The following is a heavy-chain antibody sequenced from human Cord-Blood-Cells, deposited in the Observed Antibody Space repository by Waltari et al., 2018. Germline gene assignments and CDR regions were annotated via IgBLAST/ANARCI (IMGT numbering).Heavy chain of an antibody. J-gene: IGHJ6*02. V-gene: IGHV1-2*04. CDR1: GYTFTGYY. CDR2: INPNSGGT. CDR3: AREKYSSSWYYYYYGMDV. D-gene: IGHD6-13*01. Sequence: QVQLVQSGAEVKKPGASVKVSCKASGYTFTGYYMHWVRQAPGQGLEWMGWINPNSGGTNYAQKCQGWVTMTRDTSISTAYMELSRLRSDDTAVYYCAREKYSSSWYYYYYGMDVWGQGTTVTVSS.